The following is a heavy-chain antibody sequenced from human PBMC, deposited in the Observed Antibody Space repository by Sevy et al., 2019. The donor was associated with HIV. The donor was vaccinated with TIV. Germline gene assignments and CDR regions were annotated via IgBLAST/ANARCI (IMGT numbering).Heavy chain of an antibody. D-gene: IGHD2-15*01. CDR2: ISGSGGST. J-gene: IGHJ4*02. Sequence: GGSLRLSCAASGFTFSSYAMSWVRQAPGKGLEWVSAISGSGGSTYYADSVKGRFTISRDNSKNTLYLQMNSLRAEDTAVYYCAKPPPALLPPPYYFDYWGQGTLVTVSS. CDR1: GFTFSSYA. V-gene: IGHV3-23*01. CDR3: AKPPPALLPPPYYFDY.